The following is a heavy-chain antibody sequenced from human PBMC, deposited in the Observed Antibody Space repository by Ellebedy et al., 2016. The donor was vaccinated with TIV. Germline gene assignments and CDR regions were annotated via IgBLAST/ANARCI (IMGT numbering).Heavy chain of an antibody. D-gene: IGHD1-20*01. Sequence: SGPTLVKPAQTLTPTCTFSGFSLSPSGMCVSWIRPPAGKALEWLALIDWADDKKYSASLKTRLTISKDTSKNQVVLTMTNMDPVDTATYYCARYTWKPPTRGMDVWGQGTTVTVSS. J-gene: IGHJ6*02. CDR1: GFSLSPSGMC. CDR2: IDWADDK. CDR3: ARYTWKPPTRGMDV. V-gene: IGHV2-70*01.